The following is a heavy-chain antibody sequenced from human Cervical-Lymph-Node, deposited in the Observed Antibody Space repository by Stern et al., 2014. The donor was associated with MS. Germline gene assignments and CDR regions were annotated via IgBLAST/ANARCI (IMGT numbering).Heavy chain of an antibody. D-gene: IGHD3-16*02. V-gene: IGHV1-69*01. Sequence: VQLEQSGAEVKKPGSSVKVSCKASGGTISNYIIGWVRQAPGQGLEWMGGIIPMFGIATYAEKFQDRVTITADESTSTAYMDLSSLRSEDTAVYYCARATSDYIWGTYRFLDSWGQGTLVIVSS. CDR1: GGTISNYI. J-gene: IGHJ4*02. CDR2: IIPMFGIA. CDR3: ARATSDYIWGTYRFLDS.